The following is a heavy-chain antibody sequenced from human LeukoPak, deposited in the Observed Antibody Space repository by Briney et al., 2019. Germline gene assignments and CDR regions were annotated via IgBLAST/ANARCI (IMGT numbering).Heavy chain of an antibody. V-gene: IGHV3-30*18. D-gene: IGHD1-26*01. CDR1: GFTFSSYG. CDR2: ISYDGSNK. CDR3: AKDRSKVGAKAFDY. J-gene: IGHJ4*02. Sequence: GGSLRLSCAASGFTFSSYGMHWVRQAPGKGLEWVAVISYDGSNKYYADSVKGRFTISRDNSKNTLYLQMNSLRAEDTAVYYCAKDRSKVGAKAFDYWGQGTLVTVSS.